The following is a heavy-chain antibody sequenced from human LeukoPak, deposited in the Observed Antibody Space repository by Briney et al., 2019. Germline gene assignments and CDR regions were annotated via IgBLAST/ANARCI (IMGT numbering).Heavy chain of an antibody. Sequence: PGGSLRLSCAASGFTFSSYSMNWVRQAPGKGLEWVSSISSSSSYIYYADSVKGRFTISRDNAKNSLYLQMNSLRAEDTAVYYCARGGRVAYYYDSSGYSADDAFDIWGQGTMVTVSS. CDR3: ARGGRVAYYYDSSGYSADDAFDI. CDR2: ISSSSSYI. J-gene: IGHJ3*02. CDR1: GFTFSSYS. V-gene: IGHV3-21*01. D-gene: IGHD3-22*01.